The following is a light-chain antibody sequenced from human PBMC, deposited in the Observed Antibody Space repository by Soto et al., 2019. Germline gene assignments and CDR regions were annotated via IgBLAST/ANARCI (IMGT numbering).Light chain of an antibody. CDR3: TSYTTISTLYV. V-gene: IGLV2-14*01. Sequence: QSALTQPASVSGSPGQSITISCTGTSNDIGNYNYVSWYQQHSGKAPKVMIYEVSNRPSGISNRCTGSKSGNAASLPISGLQADDEADYYCTSYTTISTLYVFGSGTTVTVL. CDR1: SNDIGNYNY. J-gene: IGLJ1*01. CDR2: EVS.